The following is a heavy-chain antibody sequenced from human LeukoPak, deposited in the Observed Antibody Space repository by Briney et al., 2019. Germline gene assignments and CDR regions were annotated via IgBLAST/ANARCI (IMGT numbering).Heavy chain of an antibody. CDR2: IWYDGSNK. V-gene: IGHV3-33*01. J-gene: IGHJ4*02. CDR1: GFTFSSYG. Sequence: GGSLRLSCAASGFTFSSYGMHWVRQAPGKGLEWVAVIWYDGSNKYYADSVKGRFTISRDNSKNTLYLQMNSLRAEDTGVYYCARVLPAALALDYWGQGTLVTVSS. CDR3: ARVLPAALALDY. D-gene: IGHD2-2*01.